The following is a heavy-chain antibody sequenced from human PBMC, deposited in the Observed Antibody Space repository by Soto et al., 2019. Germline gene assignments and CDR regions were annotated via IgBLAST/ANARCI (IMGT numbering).Heavy chain of an antibody. D-gene: IGHD1-1*01. V-gene: IGHV1-18*01. CDR3: ARGRYGDY. J-gene: IGHJ4*02. CDR2: ISAHNGNT. CDR1: GYTFTSYG. Sequence: QVHLVQSGAEVKKPGASVKVSCKASGYTFTSYGITWVRQAPGQGLERMGWISAHNGNTDDAQKLQGRVIVTRDTSTSTAYMELRSLRSDDTAVYYCARGRYGDYWGQGALVTVSS.